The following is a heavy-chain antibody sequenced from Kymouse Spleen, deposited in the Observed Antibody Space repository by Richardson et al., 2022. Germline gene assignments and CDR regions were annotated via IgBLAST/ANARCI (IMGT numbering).Heavy chain of an antibody. CDR2: IYYSGST. CDR3: ASSYSSGWYGYYYYGMDV. D-gene: IGHD6-19*01. V-gene: IGHV4-39*01. CDR1: GGSISSSSYY. Sequence: QLQLQESGPGLVKPSETLSLTCTVSGGSISSSSYYWGWIRQPPGKGLEWIGSIYYSGSTYYNPSLKSRVTISVDTSKNQFSLKLSSVTAADTAVYYCASSYSSGWYGYYYYGMDVWGQGTTVTVSS. J-gene: IGHJ6*02.